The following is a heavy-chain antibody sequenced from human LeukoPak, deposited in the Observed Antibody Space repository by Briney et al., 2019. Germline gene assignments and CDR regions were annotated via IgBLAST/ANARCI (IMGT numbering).Heavy chain of an antibody. CDR2: MNPNSGNT. D-gene: IGHD5-12*01. CDR3: ARTWHDAFDI. CDR1: GYTFTGYY. Sequence: ASVKVSCKASGYTFTGYYMHWVRQAPGQGLEWMGWMNPNSGNTGYAQKFQGRVTMTRNTSISTAYMELSSLRSEDTAVYYCARTWHDAFDIWGQGTMVTVSS. V-gene: IGHV1-8*02. J-gene: IGHJ3*02.